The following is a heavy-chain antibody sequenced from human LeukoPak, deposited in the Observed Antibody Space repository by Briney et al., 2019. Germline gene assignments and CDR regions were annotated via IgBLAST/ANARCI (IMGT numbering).Heavy chain of an antibody. CDR2: IYYGGST. CDR1: GGSISSYY. J-gene: IGHJ4*02. V-gene: IGHV4-59*01. CDR3: ARDSSRGAFDY. Sequence: PSETLSLTCTVSGGSISSYYWSWIRKPPGKGLEWIGYIYYGGSTNYNPSLKSRVTISVDTSKNQFSLKLSSVTAADTAVYYCARDSSRGAFDYWGQGTLVTVSS.